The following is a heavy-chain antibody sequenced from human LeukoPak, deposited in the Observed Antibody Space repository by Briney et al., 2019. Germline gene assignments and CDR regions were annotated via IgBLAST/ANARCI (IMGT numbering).Heavy chain of an antibody. CDR1: GFTFSDYG. CDR2: ISYGGDVT. J-gene: IGHJ4*02. Sequence: GGSLRLSCAASGFTFSDYGMSWVRQVPGKGPEWVSAISYGGDVTSYADSVKGRFTISRDNSKNTLYLQVNSLRAEDTAVYYCAKTYYYDSSGSHDYWGQGTLVTVSS. D-gene: IGHD3-22*01. CDR3: AKTYYYDSSGSHDY. V-gene: IGHV3-23*01.